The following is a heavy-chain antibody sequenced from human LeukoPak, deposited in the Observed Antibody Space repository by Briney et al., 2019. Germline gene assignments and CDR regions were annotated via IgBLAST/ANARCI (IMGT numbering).Heavy chain of an antibody. J-gene: IGHJ4*02. CDR1: GDSITFGGYS. CDR3: ARNGYYFDY. V-gene: IGHV4-30-2*01. D-gene: IGHD1-1*01. Sequence: SETLSLTCAVSGDSITFGGYSWGWIRQPPGKGLEWIGYIYHSGSTYYNPSLKSRVTISIDGSKNQFSLKLSSVTAADTAVYYCARNGYYFDYWGQGTLVTVSS. CDR2: IYHSGST.